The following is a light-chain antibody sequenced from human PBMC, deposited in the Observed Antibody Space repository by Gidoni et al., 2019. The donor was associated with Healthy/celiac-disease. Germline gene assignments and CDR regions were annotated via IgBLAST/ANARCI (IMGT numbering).Light chain of an antibody. CDR2: VAS. CDR1: QSVSSSY. CDR3: QQYGSSPPT. J-gene: IGKJ4*01. V-gene: IGKV3-20*01. Sequence: EIVLTQSPGTLSLSPGESDTLSCRASQSVSSSYLAWYQQKPGQAPRLLIYVASSRATGIPDRFSGSGSGTDFTLTISSLEPEDFSVYYCQQYGSSPPTCGGGTKVEIK.